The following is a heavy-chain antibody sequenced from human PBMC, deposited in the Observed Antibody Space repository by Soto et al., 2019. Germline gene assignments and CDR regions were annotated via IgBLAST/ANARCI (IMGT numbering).Heavy chain of an antibody. V-gene: IGHV1-18*01. CDR3: ARDLQEIYGDYLNWFDP. CDR1: GYTFTSYG. D-gene: IGHD4-17*01. J-gene: IGHJ5*02. Sequence: QVQLVQSGAEVKKPGASVKVSCKASGYTFTSYGISWVRQAPGQGLEWMGWISAYNGNTNYAQKLQGRVTMTTDTSTSTAYIELRSPRSDDTAVYYCARDLQEIYGDYLNWFDPWGQGTLVTVSS. CDR2: ISAYNGNT.